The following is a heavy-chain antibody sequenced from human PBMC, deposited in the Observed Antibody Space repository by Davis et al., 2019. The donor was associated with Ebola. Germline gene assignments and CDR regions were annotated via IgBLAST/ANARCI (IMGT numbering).Heavy chain of an antibody. CDR3: ARTFVGGWLFDY. D-gene: IGHD1-26*01. CDR1: GYIFTSYA. V-gene: IGHV1-3*01. J-gene: IGHJ4*02. Sequence: ASVKVSCKASGYIFTSYAIHWLRQAPGQRLEWMGLINAAKGNTKYSQKFQGRVTMTRDTSAGTAYMEMSSLTSEDTAVYYCARTFVGGWLFDYWGQGTLVTVSS. CDR2: INAAKGNT.